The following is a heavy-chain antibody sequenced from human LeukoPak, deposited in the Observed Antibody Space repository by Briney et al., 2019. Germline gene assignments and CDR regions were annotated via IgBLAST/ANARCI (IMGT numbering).Heavy chain of an antibody. CDR1: GYXFTNYW. D-gene: IGHD3-10*01. CDR2: IYPGDSDT. Sequence: GESLKISCKGFGYXFTNYWICWVRQMPGKGLEWKGIIYPGDSDTRYSPSFQGQVTISADKSINTAYLQWSSLKASDTAMYYCVLAGSGSYYFDYWGQGTLVTVSS. J-gene: IGHJ4*02. CDR3: VLAGSGSYYFDY. V-gene: IGHV5-51*01.